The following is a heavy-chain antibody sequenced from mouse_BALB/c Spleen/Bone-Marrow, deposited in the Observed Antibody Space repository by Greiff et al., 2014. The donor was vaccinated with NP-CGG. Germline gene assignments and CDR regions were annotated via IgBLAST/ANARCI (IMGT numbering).Heavy chain of an antibody. CDR2: ISDGGSYT. V-gene: IGHV5-4*02. D-gene: IGHD1-2*01. CDR3: ARVVTTATLYWYFDV. Sequence: EVMLVESGGGLVKPGGSLKLSCAASGFTFSDYYMYWVRQTPEKRLEWVATISDGGSYTYYPESVKGRFTISRDNAKNNLYLQMSSLKSEDTAMYYCARVVTTATLYWYFDVWGAGTTVTVSS. J-gene: IGHJ1*01. CDR1: GFTFSDYY.